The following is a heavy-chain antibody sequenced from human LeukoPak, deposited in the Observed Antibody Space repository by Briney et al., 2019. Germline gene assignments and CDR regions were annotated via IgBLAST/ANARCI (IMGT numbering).Heavy chain of an antibody. D-gene: IGHD1-26*01. CDR3: ARARTRYSGSYGGAFDI. V-gene: IGHV3-33*08. J-gene: IGHJ3*02. CDR1: GFTFSSYG. Sequence: GGSLRLSCAASGFTFSSYGMHWVRQAPGKGLEWVAVIWYGGSNKYYADSVKGRFTISRDNSKNTLYLQMNSLRAEDTAVYYCARARTRYSGSYGGAFDIWGQGTMVTVSS. CDR2: IWYGGSNK.